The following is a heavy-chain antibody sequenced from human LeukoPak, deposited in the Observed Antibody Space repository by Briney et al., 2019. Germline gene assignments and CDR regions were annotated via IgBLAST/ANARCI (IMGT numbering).Heavy chain of an antibody. Sequence: GASVKVSCKTAGYSFTSHNMHWVRQAPGQGLEWMGIINPSGSSTTYAQRFQGRVTMTRDMSTSTVYMELSSLRSEDTAVYYCARDSSGSYWSRNYFDYWGQGTLVTVSS. D-gene: IGHD1-26*01. CDR3: ARDSSGSYWSRNYFDY. V-gene: IGHV1-46*01. J-gene: IGHJ4*02. CDR1: GYSFTSHN. CDR2: INPSGSST.